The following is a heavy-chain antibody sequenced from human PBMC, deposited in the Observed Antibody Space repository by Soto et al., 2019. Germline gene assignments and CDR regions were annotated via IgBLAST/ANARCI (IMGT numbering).Heavy chain of an antibody. J-gene: IGHJ4*02. CDR3: TTDSPGGSFDY. D-gene: IGHD2-15*01. CDR2: IKSKTDGGTT. V-gene: IGHV3-15*01. Sequence: KAGGSLRLSCTASGFTFSNAWMSWVRQAPGKGLEWVGRIKSKTDGGTTDYAAPVKGRFTISRDDSKNTLYLQMNSLKTEDTAVYYCTTDSPGGSFDYWGQGTLVTVSS. CDR1: GFTFSNAW.